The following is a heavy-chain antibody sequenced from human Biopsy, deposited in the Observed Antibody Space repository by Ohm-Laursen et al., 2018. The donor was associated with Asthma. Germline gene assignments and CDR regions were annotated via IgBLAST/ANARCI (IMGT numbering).Heavy chain of an antibody. J-gene: IGHJ4*02. CDR3: ARDAPTGGYIDY. CDR1: GFTFSNYT. V-gene: IGHV3-21*01. CDR2: ITSSSSYI. Sequence: SLRLSCTASGFTFSNYTMNWVRQAPGKGLEWVSSITSSSSYIFYADSVKGRFTISRGNPRNSLYLQMNSLRAEDTAVYYCARDAPTGGYIDYWGLGTLVTVSS. D-gene: IGHD7-27*01.